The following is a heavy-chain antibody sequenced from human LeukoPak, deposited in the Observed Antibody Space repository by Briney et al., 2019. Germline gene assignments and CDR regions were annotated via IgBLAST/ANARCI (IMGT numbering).Heavy chain of an antibody. CDR1: GFTFSSYA. Sequence: PGGSLTLSCAASGFTFSSYAMHWVRQAPAKGLEWVAVISYDGSNKYYADSVKGRFTISRDNSKNTLYLQMNSLRAEDTAVYYCARDGENYDSSGYYYSSFDYWGQGTLVTVSS. J-gene: IGHJ4*02. V-gene: IGHV3-30-3*01. D-gene: IGHD3-22*01. CDR2: ISYDGSNK. CDR3: ARDGENYDSSGYYYSSFDY.